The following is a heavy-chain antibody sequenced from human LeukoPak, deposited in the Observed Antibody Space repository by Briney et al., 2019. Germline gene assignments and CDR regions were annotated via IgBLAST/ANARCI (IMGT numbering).Heavy chain of an antibody. CDR2: ISGDAGST. CDR1: GFTFDDYA. D-gene: IGHD5-24*01. J-gene: IGHJ4*02. Sequence: GGSLRLSCAASGFTFDDYAMHWIRQAPGKGLEWVSLISGDAGSTYYADSVKGRFTISRDDSKNSLYLQMNSLRTEDTAFYYCAKDIYRGLDMATRPDYWGQGTLVTVSS. V-gene: IGHV3-43*02. CDR3: AKDIYRGLDMATRPDY.